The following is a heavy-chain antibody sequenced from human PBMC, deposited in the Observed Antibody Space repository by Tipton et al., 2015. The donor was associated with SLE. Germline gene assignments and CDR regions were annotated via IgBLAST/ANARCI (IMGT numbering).Heavy chain of an antibody. CDR1: GSSISSYH. CDR2: IFHSGDV. CDR3: ARQLGWGDPFAFDY. J-gene: IGHJ4*02. D-gene: IGHD2-21*02. V-gene: IGHV4-38-2*01. Sequence: TLSLTCSVSGSSISSYHWGWIRQPPGKGLEWMGSIFHSGDVYYNPSVKSRVTISIETSKNQFSLKLTSMTAADTAVYYCARQLGWGDPFAFDYWDQGTLVTVSS.